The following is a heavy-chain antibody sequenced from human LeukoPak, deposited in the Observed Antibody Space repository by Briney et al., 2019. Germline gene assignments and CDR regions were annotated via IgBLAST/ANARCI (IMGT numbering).Heavy chain of an antibody. CDR3: TRDLNHDSSG. J-gene: IGHJ4*02. CDR1: GFRLGDYW. D-gene: IGHD3-22*01. Sequence: GGSLRLSCEASGFRLGDYWMTWVRQAPGKGLERVGNIKFDGSEIYYRDSVRGRFTISRDNAKNSLYLQMNSLRVEDTGVYYCTRDLNHDSSGWGQGTLVTVS. V-gene: IGHV3-7*01. CDR2: IKFDGSEI.